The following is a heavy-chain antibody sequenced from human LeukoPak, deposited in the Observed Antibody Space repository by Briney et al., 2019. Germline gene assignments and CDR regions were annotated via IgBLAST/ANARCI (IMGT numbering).Heavy chain of an antibody. Sequence: PSETLSLTCTVSGGSISSSSYYWGWIRQPPGKGLEWIGSIHYSGSTYYNPSLKSRVTISRDTSKNEFSLILSSVTAADTAVYYCAGIDEGARFNVWGQGTLVTVSS. CDR1: GGSISSSSYY. CDR2: IHYSGST. CDR3: AGIDEGARFNV. D-gene: IGHD1-26*01. V-gene: IGHV4-39*07. J-gene: IGHJ4*02.